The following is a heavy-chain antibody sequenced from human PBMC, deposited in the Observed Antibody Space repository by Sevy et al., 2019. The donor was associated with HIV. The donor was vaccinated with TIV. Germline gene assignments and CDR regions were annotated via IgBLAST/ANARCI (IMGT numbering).Heavy chain of an antibody. D-gene: IGHD3-22*01. V-gene: IGHV3-15*01. CDR2: IKSNIDGETT. CDR1: GFTFNNAW. J-gene: IGHJ4*02. CDR3: ATAPGYYDSAPFDY. Sequence: GGSLRLSCAVSGFTFNNAWMNWVRQAPGTGLQWVGLIKSNIDGETTDYAAPVKSRFTISRDDSKNTLYLQMNNLKIDDTAVYYCATAPGYYDSAPFDYWGPGTLVTVSS.